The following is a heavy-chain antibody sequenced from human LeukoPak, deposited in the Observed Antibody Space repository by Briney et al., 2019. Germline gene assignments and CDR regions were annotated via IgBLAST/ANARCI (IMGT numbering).Heavy chain of an antibody. CDR1: GFTFDDYA. CDR3: ARGSNYGDYDY. D-gene: IGHD4-17*01. Sequence: GGSLRLSCAASGFTFDDYAMHWVRQAPGKGLEWVSGISWNSGSIGYADSVKGRFTISRDNSKNTLYLQMNSLRAEDTAVYYCARGSNYGDYDYWGQGTLVTVSS. J-gene: IGHJ4*02. CDR2: ISWNSGSI. V-gene: IGHV3-9*01.